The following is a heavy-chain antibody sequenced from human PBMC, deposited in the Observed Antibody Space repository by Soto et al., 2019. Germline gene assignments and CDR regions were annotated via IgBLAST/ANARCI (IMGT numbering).Heavy chain of an antibody. CDR3: ARGSRIAVAGNPFSDY. D-gene: IGHD6-19*01. Sequence: ASVKVSCKASGYIFTGYSMHWVRQAPGQGLEWMGWINPNSGDTNYAQKFQGWVTMTRDTSISTGYMELSRLTFDDTAVYYCARGSRIAVAGNPFSDYWGQGTLVTVSS. V-gene: IGHV1-2*04. CDR2: INPNSGDT. J-gene: IGHJ4*02. CDR1: GYIFTGYS.